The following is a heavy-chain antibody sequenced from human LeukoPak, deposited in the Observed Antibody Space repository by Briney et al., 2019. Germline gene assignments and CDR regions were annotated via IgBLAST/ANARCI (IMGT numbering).Heavy chain of an antibody. V-gene: IGHV3-23*01. CDR3: AKGGEYSRNAFDL. CDR2: ISGSNNST. D-gene: IGHD2/OR15-2a*01. J-gene: IGHJ3*01. Sequence: TGGSLRLSCAASGLTFSSYGMSWVRQAPGKGLEWVSGISGSNNSTYYADSVKGRFTISRDNSKNTLYLQMNSLRAEDTAVYYCAKGGEYSRNAFDLWGQGTMVTVSS. CDR1: GLTFSSYG.